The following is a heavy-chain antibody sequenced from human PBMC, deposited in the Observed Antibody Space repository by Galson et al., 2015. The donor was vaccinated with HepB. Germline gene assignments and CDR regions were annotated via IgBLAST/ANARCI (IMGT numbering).Heavy chain of an antibody. CDR2: IHWGDDK. CDR1: AFSLSLSEMC. D-gene: IGHD2-15*01. CDR3: AHIYLIGAYCSGGSCYAHRLPGAFDI. J-gene: IGHJ3*02. Sequence: PALVKPTQTLTLTSTFSAFSLSLSEMCVTWIRQPPGKALEWLALIHWGDDKYYSTSLKTRFTISKDTSKNQVVLTMTNMDPVDTATYYCAHIYLIGAYCSGGSCYAHRLPGAFDIWGQGTMVTVSS. V-gene: IGHV2-70*12.